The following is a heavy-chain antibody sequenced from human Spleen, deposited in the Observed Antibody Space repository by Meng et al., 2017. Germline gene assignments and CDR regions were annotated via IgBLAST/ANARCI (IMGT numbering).Heavy chain of an antibody. CDR3: ARATDDYGSGSYYNRDAFDI. V-gene: IGHV3-66*01. CDR1: GFTVSSNY. J-gene: IGHJ3*02. CDR2: IYSGGST. Sequence: GGSLRLSCAASGFTVSSNYMSWVRQAPGKGLEWVSVIYSGGSTYYADSVKGRFTISRDNSKNTLYLQMNSLRAEDTAVYYCARATDDYGSGSYYNRDAFDIWGQGTMVTVSS. D-gene: IGHD3-10*01.